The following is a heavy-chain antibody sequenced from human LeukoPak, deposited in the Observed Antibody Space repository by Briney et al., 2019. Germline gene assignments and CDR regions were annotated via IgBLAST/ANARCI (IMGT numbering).Heavy chain of an antibody. D-gene: IGHD6-19*01. J-gene: IGHJ4*02. V-gene: IGHV3-48*03. CDR1: GFTFSSYE. CDR2: ISSSGSTR. CDR3: ARDGSGWYDY. Sequence: QPGGSLSLSCAASGFTFSSYEMSWVRQAPGKGLEWVSYISSSGSTRYYADSVKGRFTISRDNAKNSLYLQMNSLRAEDTGVYYCARDGSGWYDYWGQGILVTVSS.